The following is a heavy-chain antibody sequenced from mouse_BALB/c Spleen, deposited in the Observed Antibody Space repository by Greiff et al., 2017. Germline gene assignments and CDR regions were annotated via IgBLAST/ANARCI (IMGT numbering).Heavy chain of an antibody. V-gene: IGHV14-4*02. D-gene: IGHD1-2*01. J-gene: IGHJ3*01. CDR3: TSITTASPWFAY. CDR1: GFNIKDYY. Sequence: EVKLMESGAELVGPGASVKLSCTASGFNIKDYYMHWVKQRPEQGLEWIGWIDPENGDTEYAPKFQGKATMTADTSSNTAYLQLSSLTSEDTAVYYCTSITTASPWFAYWGQGTLVTVSA. CDR2: IDPENGDT.